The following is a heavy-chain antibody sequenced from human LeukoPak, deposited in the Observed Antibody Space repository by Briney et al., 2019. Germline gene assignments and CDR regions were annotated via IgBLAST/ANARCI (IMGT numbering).Heavy chain of an antibody. V-gene: IGHV3-13*01. CDR3: ARGLVCGVAGTKFDP. J-gene: IGHJ5*02. D-gene: IGHD6-19*01. Sequence: QTGGSLRLSCAASVFSLSSYDMHWVRQATGKGLEWVSAIGTAGDTYYPGSVKGRFTISRENAKNSLYLQMNSLRAGDTAVYYCARGLVCGVAGTKFDPWGQGTLVTVSS. CDR1: VFSLSSYD. CDR2: IGTAGDT.